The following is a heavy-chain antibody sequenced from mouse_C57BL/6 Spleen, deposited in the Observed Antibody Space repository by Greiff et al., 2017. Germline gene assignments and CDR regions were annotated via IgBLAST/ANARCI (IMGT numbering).Heavy chain of an antibody. V-gene: IGHV6-3*01. CDR2: IRLKSDNYAT. J-gene: IGHJ1*03. D-gene: IGHD1-1*01. Sequence: EVQVVESGGGLVQPGGSMKLSCVASGFTFSNYWMNWVRQSPEKGLEWVAQIRLKSDNYATHYAESVKGRFTISRDDSKSSVYLQMNNLRAEDTGIYYCTALYYYGSSYWYFDVWGTGTTVTVSS. CDR3: TALYYYGSSYWYFDV. CDR1: GFTFSNYW.